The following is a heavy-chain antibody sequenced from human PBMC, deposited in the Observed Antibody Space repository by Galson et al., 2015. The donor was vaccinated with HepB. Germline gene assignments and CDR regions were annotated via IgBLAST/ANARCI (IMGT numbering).Heavy chain of an antibody. CDR2: IRYDGSNK. J-gene: IGHJ4*02. Sequence: SLRLSCAASGFTFSSYGMHWVRQAPGKGLEWVAFIRYDGSNKYYADSVKGRFTISRDNSKNTLYLQMNSLRAEDTAVYYCAKALARYYHGLIIDYWGQGTLVTVSS. CDR3: AKALARYYHGLIIDY. CDR1: GFTFSSYG. D-gene: IGHD3-10*01. V-gene: IGHV3-30*02.